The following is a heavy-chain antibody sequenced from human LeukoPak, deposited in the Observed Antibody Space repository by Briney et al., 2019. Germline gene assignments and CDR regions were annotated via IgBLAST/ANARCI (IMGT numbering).Heavy chain of an antibody. V-gene: IGHV3-53*01. CDR2: LYSSGNT. CDR1: GFTFSSSY. Sequence: GGSLRLSCAASGFTFSSSYMSWVRQAPGKGLEWVSVLYSSGNTYYADSVKGRFTISTDNSKNTLYLQMNSLRAGDTAVYYCAAYGSGIPYGMDVWGQGTTVTVSS. CDR3: AAYGSGIPYGMDV. D-gene: IGHD3-10*01. J-gene: IGHJ6*02.